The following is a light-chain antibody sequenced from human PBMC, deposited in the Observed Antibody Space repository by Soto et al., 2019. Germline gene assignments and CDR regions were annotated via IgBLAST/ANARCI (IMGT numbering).Light chain of an antibody. CDR3: QQYYEWHRGT. CDR1: QNVISK. J-gene: IGKJ1*01. CDR2: SAS. Sequence: EILMTQYPGTLSVSPGERATLSCGASQNVISKLAWYQQRPGQAPRLLIYSASTRATGIPARFSGSGSGTGFTLTISSLKSGDAAVYYCQQYYEWHRGTFGQGTKVDIK. V-gene: IGKV3-15*01.